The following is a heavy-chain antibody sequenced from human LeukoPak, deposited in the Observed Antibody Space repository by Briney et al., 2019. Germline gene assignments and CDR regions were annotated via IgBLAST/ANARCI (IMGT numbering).Heavy chain of an antibody. CDR3: AREYHYYDSSGYYYGVHYYYYGMDV. CDR1: GYTFTSYG. D-gene: IGHD3-22*01. CDR2: ISAYNGNT. V-gene: IGHV1-18*01. J-gene: IGHJ6*02. Sequence: RASVKVSCKASGYTFTSYGISWVRQAPGQGLEWMGWISAYNGNTNYAQKLQGRVTMTTDTSTSTAYMELRSLRSDDTAVYYCAREYHYYDSSGYYYGVHYYYYGMDVWGQGTTVTVSS.